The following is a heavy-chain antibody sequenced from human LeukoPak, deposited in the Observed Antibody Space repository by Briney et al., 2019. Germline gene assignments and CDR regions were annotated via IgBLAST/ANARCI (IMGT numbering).Heavy chain of an antibody. CDR2: KIELGVST. V-gene: IGHV3-23*01. Sequence: GASLRLSCAASGFTFSSYAMNWVRQAPGRGLEWVSAKIELGVSTYYADSVMGRFTISRDNSKNTLYLQMNSLRAEDTAVYYCARGEYCSSTSCYLSRAFDIWGQGTMDTLSS. J-gene: IGHJ3*02. D-gene: IGHD2-2*01. CDR3: ARGEYCSSTSCYLSRAFDI. CDR1: GFTFSSYA.